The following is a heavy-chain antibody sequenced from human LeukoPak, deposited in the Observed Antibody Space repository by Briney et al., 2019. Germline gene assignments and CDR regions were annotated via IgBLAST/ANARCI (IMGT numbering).Heavy chain of an antibody. J-gene: IGHJ4*02. CDR1: GYTFTSYD. V-gene: IGHV1-8*01. D-gene: IGHD1-7*01. Sequence: ASLKVSCKASGYTFTSYDINWVRQATGQGLEWMGWMNPNSGNTGYAQKFQGRVTMTRNTSISTAYMELSSLRSEDTAVYYCARVYSFPDSYWNYSPFDYWGQGTLVTVSS. CDR2: MNPNSGNT. CDR3: ARVYSFPDSYWNYSPFDY.